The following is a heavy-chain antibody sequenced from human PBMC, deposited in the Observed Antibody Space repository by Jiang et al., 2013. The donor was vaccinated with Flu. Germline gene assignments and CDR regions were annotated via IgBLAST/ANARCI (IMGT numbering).Heavy chain of an antibody. D-gene: IGHD3-3*01. J-gene: IGHJ6*03. Sequence: AEVKKPGESLKISCKGSGYSFTSYWIGWVRQMPGKGLEWMGIIYPGDSDTRYSPSFQGQVTISADKSISTAYLQWSSLKASDTAMYYCARQHDSLRGYYYMDVWGKGTTVTVSS. V-gene: IGHV5-51*01. CDR1: GYSFTSYW. CDR2: IYPGDSDT. CDR3: ARQHDSLRGYYYMDV.